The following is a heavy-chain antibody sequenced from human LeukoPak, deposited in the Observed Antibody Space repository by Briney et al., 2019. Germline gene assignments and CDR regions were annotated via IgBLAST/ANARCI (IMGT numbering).Heavy chain of an antibody. Sequence: GGSLRLSCAASGFTFSSYSMNWVRQAPGKGLEWVSYISSSSSTMYYADSVKGRFTISRDNAKNSLYLQMNSLRAEDTAVYYCARDRPGIVGSSPDYWGQGTLVTVSS. J-gene: IGHJ4*02. CDR3: ARDRPGIVGSSPDY. CDR2: ISSSSSTM. CDR1: GFTFSSYS. V-gene: IGHV3-48*01. D-gene: IGHD1-26*01.